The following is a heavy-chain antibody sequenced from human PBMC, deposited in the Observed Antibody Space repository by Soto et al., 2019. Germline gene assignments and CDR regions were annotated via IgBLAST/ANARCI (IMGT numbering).Heavy chain of an antibody. CDR3: ARERYTAMVRDAFDI. V-gene: IGHV3-21*06. CDR2: ISISSSYM. D-gene: IGHD5-18*01. CDR1: GVTLCTYG. J-gene: IGHJ3*02. Sequence: KICCASCGVTLCTYGMNWVRKKPGKGLEWVSFISISSSYMYYADSVKGRFTISRDNAKNSLYLQMNSLRAEDTAVYYCARERYTAMVRDAFDIWGQGTMVTVAS.